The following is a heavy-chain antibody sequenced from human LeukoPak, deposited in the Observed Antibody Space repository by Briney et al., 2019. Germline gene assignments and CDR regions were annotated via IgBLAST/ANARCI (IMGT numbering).Heavy chain of an antibody. CDR2: IKQDGSEK. Sequence: GGSLRLSCAASGFTFSSYWMSWVRQAPGKGLEWVANIKQDGSEKYYVDSVKGRFTISRDNAKNSLYLQMNSLRAEDTAVYFCARIPAWLGAFGYFDVWGRGTLVTVSS. J-gene: IGHJ2*01. D-gene: IGHD3-10*01. V-gene: IGHV3-7*03. CDR3: ARIPAWLGAFGYFDV. CDR1: GFTFSSYW.